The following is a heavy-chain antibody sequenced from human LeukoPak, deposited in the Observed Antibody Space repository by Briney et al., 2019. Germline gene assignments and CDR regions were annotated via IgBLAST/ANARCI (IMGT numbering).Heavy chain of an antibody. Sequence: NAGGSLRLSCAASGFTSRNAWMSWVRQAPGKGLEWVGRIKSKPDGGTTDYAAPVTGRFTMSRDDSKNTLYLQMNSLETEDTAVYYCTTSACTNGVCYTSVEYWGQGTLVTVSS. CDR1: GFTSRNAW. D-gene: IGHD2-8*01. CDR2: IKSKPDGGTT. V-gene: IGHV3-15*01. CDR3: TTSACTNGVCYTSVEY. J-gene: IGHJ4*02.